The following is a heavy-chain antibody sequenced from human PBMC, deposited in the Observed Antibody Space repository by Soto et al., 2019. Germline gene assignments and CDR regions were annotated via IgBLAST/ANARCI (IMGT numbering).Heavy chain of an antibody. D-gene: IGHD5-12*01. V-gene: IGHV1-69*01. J-gene: IGHJ6*02. CDR3: ATGPGYVNYYGMDV. Sequence: QVQLVQSGAEVKKPGSSVKVSCKASGGTFSSYAISWVRQAPGQGLEWMGGIIPIFGTANYAQKFQGRVTITADESTSTAYMELSSPRSEDTAVYYCATGPGYVNYYGMDVWGQGTTVTVSS. CDR1: GGTFSSYA. CDR2: IIPIFGTA.